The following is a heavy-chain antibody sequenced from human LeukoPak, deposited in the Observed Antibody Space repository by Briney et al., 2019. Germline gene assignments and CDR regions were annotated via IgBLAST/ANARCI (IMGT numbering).Heavy chain of an antibody. CDR3: ARGDCSGGSCYLFDY. J-gene: IGHJ4*02. D-gene: IGHD2-15*01. CDR2: IYYSGST. CDR1: GGSVSNTNYY. V-gene: IGHV4-39*01. Sequence: SETLSLTCFVSGGSVSNTNYYWGWIRQPPGKGLEWIGSIYYSGSTYYNPSLKSRVTISVDTSKNQFSLKLSSVTAADTAVYYCARGDCSGGSCYLFDYWGQGALVTVSS.